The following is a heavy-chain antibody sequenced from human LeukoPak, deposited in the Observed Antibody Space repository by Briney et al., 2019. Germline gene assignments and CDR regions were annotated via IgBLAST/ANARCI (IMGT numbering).Heavy chain of an antibody. CDR2: IWHDGSEK. D-gene: IGHD3-10*01. CDR3: ARDASSGSLHFDY. Sequence: GRSLRLSCTASGFVFSSNSMHWVRQAPGKGLEWVAVIWHDGSEKYYADSVKGRVTISRDNSKNTVYLRMNSLRAEDTAVYFCARDASSGSLHFDYWGQGILVTVSS. J-gene: IGHJ4*02. CDR1: GFVFSSNS. V-gene: IGHV3-33*01.